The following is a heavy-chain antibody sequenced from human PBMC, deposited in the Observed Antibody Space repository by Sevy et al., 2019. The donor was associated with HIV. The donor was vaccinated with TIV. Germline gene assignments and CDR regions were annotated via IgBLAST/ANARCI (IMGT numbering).Heavy chain of an antibody. CDR2: ISTYNGNT. Sequence: ASVKVSCKISGYKVDMYGIAWVRQAPGQGLEWMGWISTYNGNTNYEQNFQGRVTMTTDTSTSVVYMELGGLRPDDTAVYYCARATGMAVAGTGRYFDFWGQGTLVTVSS. CDR3: ARATGMAVAGTGRYFDF. V-gene: IGHV1-18*04. CDR1: GYKVDMYG. J-gene: IGHJ4*01. D-gene: IGHD6-19*01.